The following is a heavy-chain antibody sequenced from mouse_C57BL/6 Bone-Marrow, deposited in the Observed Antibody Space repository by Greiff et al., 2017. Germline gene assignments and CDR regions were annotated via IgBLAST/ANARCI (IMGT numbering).Heavy chain of an antibody. Sequence: EVQGVESGGGLVQPGGSLKLLCAASGFTFSDYYLYWVRQTPEKGLEWVAYICHGGGSTYYPDTVKGRFTISRDNAKNTLYLQMSRLKSEDKAMYYCARHGPHAMNYWGQGTSVTGSS. CDR1: GFTFSDYY. CDR3: ARHGPHAMNY. V-gene: IGHV5-12*01. CDR2: ICHGGGST. J-gene: IGHJ4*01.